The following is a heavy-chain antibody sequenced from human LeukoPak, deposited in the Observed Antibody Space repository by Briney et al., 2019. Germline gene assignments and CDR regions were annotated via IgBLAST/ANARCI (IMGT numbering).Heavy chain of an antibody. CDR2: IYYSGST. Sequence: SESLSLTCTVSGGSVSSTTYYWSWIRQPPGKGLEWIGNIYYSGSTNYNPSLKSRVTISVDTSKNQFSLKLSSVTAADTAVYYCARDTGRDGYNCGYWGQGTLVTVSS. CDR3: ARDTGRDGYNCGY. CDR1: GGSVSSTTYY. V-gene: IGHV4-61*01. D-gene: IGHD5-24*01. J-gene: IGHJ4*02.